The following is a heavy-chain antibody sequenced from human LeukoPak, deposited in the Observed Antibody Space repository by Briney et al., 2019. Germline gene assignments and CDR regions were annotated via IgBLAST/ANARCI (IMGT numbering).Heavy chain of an antibody. V-gene: IGHV3-7*03. Sequence: PGGSLRLSCAASGFTFSSYWMSWVRQAPGKGLEWVANIKQDGSEKYYVDSVKGRFTISRDNAKNSLYLQMNSLRAEDTAIYYCAKFRADSSGWPFDYWGQGTLVTVSS. CDR1: GFTFSSYW. CDR2: IKQDGSEK. D-gene: IGHD6-19*01. CDR3: AKFRADSSGWPFDY. J-gene: IGHJ4*02.